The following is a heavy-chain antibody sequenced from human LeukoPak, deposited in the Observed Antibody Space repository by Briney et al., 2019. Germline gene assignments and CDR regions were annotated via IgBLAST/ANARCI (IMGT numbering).Heavy chain of an antibody. CDR2: ISAYNGNT. CDR1: GYTFTNYG. D-gene: IGHD2-15*01. V-gene: IGHV1-18*04. CDR3: ARAPYCSGGSCAPADWFDP. J-gene: IGHJ5*02. Sequence: ASVNVSCTASGYTFTNYGISWVRRAPGQGLGGMGWISAYNGNTNNAQKLQGRVTMTTDTSTSTAYMELRSLRSDDTAVYYCARAPYCSGGSCAPADWFDPWGQGTLVTVSS.